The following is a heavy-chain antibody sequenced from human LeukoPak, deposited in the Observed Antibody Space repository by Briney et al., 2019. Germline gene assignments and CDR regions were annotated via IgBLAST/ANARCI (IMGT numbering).Heavy chain of an antibody. CDR2: IDQGGSVR. CDR3: ARDPEPRSFDL. D-gene: IGHD1-14*01. Sequence: PGGSLRLSCAASGFSFSTYWMSWVRQTPEKGLEFVANIDQGGSVRNYMDSLKGRCTISRDNAKKSLYLEINSLRADDTAVYYCARDPEPRSFDLWGRGALVTVSS. CDR1: GFSFSTYW. V-gene: IGHV3-7*01. J-gene: IGHJ4*02.